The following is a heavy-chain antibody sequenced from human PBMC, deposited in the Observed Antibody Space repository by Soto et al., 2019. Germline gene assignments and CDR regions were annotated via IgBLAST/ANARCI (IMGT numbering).Heavy chain of an antibody. CDR2: IYYSGST. Sequence: TSETLSLTCTVSGGSISSGGYYWSWIRQHPGKGLEWIGYIYYSGSTYYNPSLKSRVTISVDTSKNQFSLKLSSVTAADTAVYYCASYGAPEYYFDYWGPGTLVTVSS. V-gene: IGHV4-31*03. CDR1: GGSISSGGYY. CDR3: ASYGAPEYYFDY. J-gene: IGHJ4*02. D-gene: IGHD4-17*01.